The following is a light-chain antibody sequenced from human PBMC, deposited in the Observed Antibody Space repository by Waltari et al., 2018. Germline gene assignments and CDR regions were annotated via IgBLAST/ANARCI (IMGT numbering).Light chain of an antibody. J-gene: IGLJ2*01. CDR1: SSNIGNNY. V-gene: IGLV1-51*01. CDR2: DNS. CDR3: GTWDSSLSVVV. Sequence: QSVLMPPPSVSPAPGQQVTISCSCSSSNIGNNYVSWYHHLTGTGPKLLIYDNSKRPSGIPDRFSGSKSGTSATLDITGLQTGDEADYYCGTWDSSLSVVVFGGGTKLTVL.